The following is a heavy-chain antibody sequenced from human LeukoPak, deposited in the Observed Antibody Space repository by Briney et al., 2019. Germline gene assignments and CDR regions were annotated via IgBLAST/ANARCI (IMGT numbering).Heavy chain of an antibody. V-gene: IGHV3-21*01. J-gene: IGHJ3*02. CDR1: GFTFSSYS. CDR2: ISSSSSYI. D-gene: IGHD4-23*01. Sequence: GGSLRLSCAASGFTFSSYSMNWVRQAPGKGLEWVSSISSSSSYIYYADSVKGRFTISRDNAKNSLYLQMNSLRAEDTAVYYCARVYGGNRMGAFDIWGQGTMVTVSS. CDR3: ARVYGGNRMGAFDI.